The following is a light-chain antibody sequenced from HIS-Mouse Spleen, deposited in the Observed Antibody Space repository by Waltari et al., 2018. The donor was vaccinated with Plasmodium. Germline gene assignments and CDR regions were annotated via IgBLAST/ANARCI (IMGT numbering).Light chain of an antibody. Sequence: QSALTTPASVARPPGQSIPISCTGTSSDVGSYTLFPWYQQHPGKAPKLMIYEGSKRPSGVSNRFSGSKSGNTASLTISGLQAEDEADYYCCSYAGSSTFVVFGGGTKLTVL. CDR2: EGS. CDR3: CSYAGSSTFVV. V-gene: IGLV2-23*03. CDR1: SSDVGSYTL. J-gene: IGLJ2*01.